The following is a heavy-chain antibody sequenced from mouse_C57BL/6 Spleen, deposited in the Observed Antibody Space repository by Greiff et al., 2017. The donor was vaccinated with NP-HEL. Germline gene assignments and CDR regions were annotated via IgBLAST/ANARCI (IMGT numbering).Heavy chain of an antibody. V-gene: IGHV1-85*01. CDR1: GYTFTSYD. Sequence: QVQLQQSGPELVKPGASVKLSCKASGYTFTSYDINWVKQRPGQGLEWIGWIYPRDGSTKYNEKFKGKATLTVDTSSSTAYMELHSLTSEDSAVYFCARIDYYGSSYGAWFADWGQGTLVTVSA. D-gene: IGHD1-1*01. CDR2: IYPRDGST. CDR3: ARIDYYGSSYGAWFAD. J-gene: IGHJ3*01.